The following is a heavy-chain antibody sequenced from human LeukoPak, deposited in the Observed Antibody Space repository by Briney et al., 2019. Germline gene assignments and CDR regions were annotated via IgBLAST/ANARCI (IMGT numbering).Heavy chain of an antibody. Sequence: SETLSLTRTVSGGSISSYYWSWIRQPPGKGLEWIGYIYYSGCTNYNPSLKSRVTISVDTSKNQFSLKLSSVTAADTAVYYCARGSLLSSGWYHWYFDLWGRGTLVTVSS. V-gene: IGHV4-59*08. CDR1: GGSISSYY. J-gene: IGHJ2*01. D-gene: IGHD6-19*01. CDR3: ARGSLLSSGWYHWYFDL. CDR2: IYYSGCT.